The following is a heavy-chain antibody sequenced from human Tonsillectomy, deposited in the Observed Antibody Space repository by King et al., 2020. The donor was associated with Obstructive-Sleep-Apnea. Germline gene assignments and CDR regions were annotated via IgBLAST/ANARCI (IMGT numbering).Heavy chain of an antibody. CDR2: ISSSGSTI. D-gene: IGHD3-16*02. J-gene: IGHJ4*02. Sequence: VQLVESGGGLVKPGGSLRLSCAASGFTFSDYYMSWIRQAPGKGLEWVSYISSSGSTIYYADSVKGRFTISRDNAKNSLYLQMNSLRAEDTAVYYCARVPPYDYVWGSYRYWEYYFDYWGQGTLVTVSS. CDR3: ARVPPYDYVWGSYRYWEYYFDY. CDR1: GFTFSDYY. V-gene: IGHV3-11*01.